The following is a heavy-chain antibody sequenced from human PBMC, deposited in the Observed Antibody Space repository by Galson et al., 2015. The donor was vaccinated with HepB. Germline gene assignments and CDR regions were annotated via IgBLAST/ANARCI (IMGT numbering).Heavy chain of an antibody. V-gene: IGHV1-69*13. CDR1: GGTFSSYA. CDR2: IIPIFGTA. D-gene: IGHD2-2*01. CDR3: ARNVPLNIPSLLSYFDY. J-gene: IGHJ4*02. Sequence: SVKVSCKASGGTFSSYAISWVRQAPGQGLEWMGGIIPIFGTANYAQKFQGRVTITADESTSTAYMELSSLRSEDTAVYYCARNVPLNIPSLLSYFDYWGQGTLVTVSS.